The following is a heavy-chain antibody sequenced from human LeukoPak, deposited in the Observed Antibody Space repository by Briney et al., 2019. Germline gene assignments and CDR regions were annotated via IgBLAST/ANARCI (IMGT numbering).Heavy chain of an antibody. D-gene: IGHD5-24*01. V-gene: IGHV4-59*08. CDR3: ARHREMDSYDAFDV. CDR2: VYYSGSI. J-gene: IGHJ3*01. Sequence: SETLSLTCTVSGGSISPYYWNWIRQPPGKGLGWIGYVYYSGSINYNPSLKSRVTISIDTSNNQLSLKLSSVTAADTAVYYCARHREMDSYDAFDVWGQGTMVTVSS. CDR1: GGSISPYY.